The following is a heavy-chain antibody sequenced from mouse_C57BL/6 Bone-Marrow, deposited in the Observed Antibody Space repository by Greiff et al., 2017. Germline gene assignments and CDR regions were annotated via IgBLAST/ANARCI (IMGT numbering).Heavy chain of an antibody. Sequence: VKLQQSGAELARPGASVKLSCKASGYTFTSYGISWVKQRTGQGLEWIGEIYPRSGNTYYNEKFKGKATLTADKSSSTAYMELRSLTSEDSAVYVCARNYGNQGFAYWGQGTLVTVSA. CDR2: IYPRSGNT. J-gene: IGHJ3*01. D-gene: IGHD2-1*01. CDR1: GYTFTSYG. CDR3: ARNYGNQGFAY. V-gene: IGHV1-81*01.